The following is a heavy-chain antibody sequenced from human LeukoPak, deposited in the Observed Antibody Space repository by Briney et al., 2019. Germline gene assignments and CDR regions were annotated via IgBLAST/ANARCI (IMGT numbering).Heavy chain of an antibody. D-gene: IGHD3-10*01. Sequence: ASVTVSCKASGYTFTSYGISWVRQAPGQGLEWMGWISAYNGNTNHAQKLQGRVTMTTDTSTSTAYMELRSLRSDDTAVYYCARDGGQSNPPVRGLVDYWGQGTLVTVSS. V-gene: IGHV1-18*04. CDR3: ARDGGQSNPPVRGLVDY. CDR2: ISAYNGNT. J-gene: IGHJ4*02. CDR1: GYTFTSYG.